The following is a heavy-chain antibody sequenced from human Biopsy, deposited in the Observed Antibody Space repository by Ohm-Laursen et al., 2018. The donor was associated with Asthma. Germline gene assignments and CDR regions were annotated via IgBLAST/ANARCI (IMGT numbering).Heavy chain of an antibody. CDR3: ARAVSISSYWYFDL. CDR1: GDAMSTSGSY. D-gene: IGHD2-2*01. J-gene: IGHJ2*01. V-gene: IGHV4-39*02. CDR2: IYYSGRT. Sequence: GTLSLTCIVSGDAMSTSGSYWGWIRQSPGKGLEWIGSIYYSGRTYYNPSLESRVTISEDTSKNHFSLKVTSVTAADTAVYYCARAVSISSYWYFDLWGRGDLVTVSS.